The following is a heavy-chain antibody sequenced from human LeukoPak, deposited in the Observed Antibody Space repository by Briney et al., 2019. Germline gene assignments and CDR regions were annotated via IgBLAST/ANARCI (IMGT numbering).Heavy chain of an antibody. CDR1: GYTFTGYY. CDR2: IKPNRGGT. Sequence: ASVKVSCKASGYTFTGYYMHWVRQAPGQGLEWMGLIKPNRGGTNNAQKLQGRVTITTATSTSTAYMKLRSPRSDDTAVYYCARDIVVPAAKDYYYYGMDVWGQGTTVTVSS. V-gene: IGHV1-2*02. CDR3: ARDIVVPAAKDYYYYGMDV. D-gene: IGHD2-2*01. J-gene: IGHJ6*02.